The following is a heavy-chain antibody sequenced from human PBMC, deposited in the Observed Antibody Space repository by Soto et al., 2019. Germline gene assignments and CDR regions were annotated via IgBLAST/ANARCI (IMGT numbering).Heavy chain of an antibody. V-gene: IGHV3-23*01. D-gene: IGHD6-19*01. Sequence: GGSLRLSCAASGFTFSSYAMSWVRQAPGKGLEWVSAISGSGGSTYYADSVKGRFTISRDNSKNTLYLQMNSLRAEDTAVYYCAKVWPRAGSYYYYGMDVWGQGTTVTAP. CDR2: ISGSGGST. CDR1: GFTFSSYA. CDR3: AKVWPRAGSYYYYGMDV. J-gene: IGHJ6*02.